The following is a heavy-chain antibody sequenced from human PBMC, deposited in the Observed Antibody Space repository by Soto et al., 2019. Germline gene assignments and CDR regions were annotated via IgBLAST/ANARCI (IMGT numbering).Heavy chain of an antibody. Sequence: PGGSLRLSCAASGFTFSSYAMSWVRQAPGKGLEWVSANSGSGGSTYYADSVKGRFTISRDNSKNTLYLQMNSLRAEDTAVYYCAKVPSYYYDSSGPYWGQGTLVTVSS. J-gene: IGHJ4*02. CDR2: NSGSGGST. CDR1: GFTFSSYA. D-gene: IGHD3-22*01. V-gene: IGHV3-23*01. CDR3: AKVPSYYYDSSGPY.